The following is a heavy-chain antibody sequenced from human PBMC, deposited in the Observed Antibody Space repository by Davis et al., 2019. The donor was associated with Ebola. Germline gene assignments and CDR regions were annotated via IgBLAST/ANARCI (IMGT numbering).Heavy chain of an antibody. J-gene: IGHJ6*02. CDR3: ARVRPVSVDIVVVPAAMGTPDV. CDR1: GGSISGDY. D-gene: IGHD2-2*01. V-gene: IGHV4-59*12. CDR2: IHDSGST. Sequence: SETLSLTCTVSGGSISGDYWSWIRQPPGKGLEWIGYIHDSGSTNYNPSLKSRVTISVDTSKNQFSLKLSSVTAADTAVYYCARVRPVSVDIVVVPAAMGTPDVWGQGTTVTVSS.